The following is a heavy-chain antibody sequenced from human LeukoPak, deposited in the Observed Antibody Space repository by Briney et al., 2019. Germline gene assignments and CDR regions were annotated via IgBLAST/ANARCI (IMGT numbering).Heavy chain of an antibody. V-gene: IGHV4-34*01. Sequence: SETLSLTCAVYGGSFSGYYWSWIRQPPGKGLEWIGEINHSGSTNYNPSLKSRVTISVDTSKNQFSLKLSSVTAADTAVYYCARYAAGYCSGGSCYPLRYFDYWGQGTLVTVSS. J-gene: IGHJ4*02. CDR3: ARYAAGYCSGGSCYPLRYFDY. D-gene: IGHD2-15*01. CDR2: INHSGST. CDR1: GGSFSGYY.